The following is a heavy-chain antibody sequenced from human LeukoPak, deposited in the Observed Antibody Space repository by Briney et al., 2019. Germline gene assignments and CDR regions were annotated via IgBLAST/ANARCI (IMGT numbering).Heavy chain of an antibody. Sequence: PGGSLRLSCTASGFTFSAYEMNWVRQAPGKGLEWVAYISNSGTIYYTDSVKGRFTISRDNAKNSLYLQMNSLRAEDTAVYYCAKEMKPWMHFDYWGQGTLVTVSS. CDR2: ISNSGTI. CDR3: AKEMKPWMHFDY. D-gene: IGHD5-12*01. J-gene: IGHJ4*02. V-gene: IGHV3-48*03. CDR1: GFTFSAYE.